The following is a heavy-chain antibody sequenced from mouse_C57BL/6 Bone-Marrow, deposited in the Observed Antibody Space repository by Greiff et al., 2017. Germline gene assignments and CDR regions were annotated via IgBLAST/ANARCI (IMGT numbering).Heavy chain of an antibody. Sequence: QVQLQQSGAELVRPGTSVKVSCKASGYAFTNYLIEWVKQRPGQGLEWIGVINPGSGGTNYNEKFKGKATLTADKSSSTAYMQPSSLTSEDSAVYFCARKVEEDGHYFDYWGQGTTLTVSS. D-gene: IGHD1-1*01. V-gene: IGHV1-54*01. CDR3: ARKVEEDGHYFDY. CDR1: GYAFTNYL. CDR2: INPGSGGT. J-gene: IGHJ2*01.